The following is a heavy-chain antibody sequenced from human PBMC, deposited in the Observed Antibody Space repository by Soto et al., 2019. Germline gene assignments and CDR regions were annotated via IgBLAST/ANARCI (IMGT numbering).Heavy chain of an antibody. CDR1: VVSISSSSYY. D-gene: IGHD1-1*01. Sequence: QLQLQDSGPGLVKPSETLSLPCTVSVVSISSSSYYWGWIRQPPGTGLEWIGSIYYSGSTYYNPSLQSRVTISVDTSKNQFSLKLSSVTAADTAVYYCARLPPTGTTSRRAYYYYYYMDVWGKGTTVTVSS. CDR3: ARLPPTGTTSRRAYYYYYYMDV. CDR2: IYYSGST. V-gene: IGHV4-39*01. J-gene: IGHJ6*03.